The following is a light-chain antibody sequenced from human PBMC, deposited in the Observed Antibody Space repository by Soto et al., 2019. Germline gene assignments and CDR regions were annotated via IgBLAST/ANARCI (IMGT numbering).Light chain of an antibody. CDR1: KDISNY. V-gene: IGKV1-33*01. CDR3: QQYDNLLT. J-gene: IGKJ4*02. CDR2: DAS. Sequence: DIQMTQSPSSLSASVGDRVTITCQASKDISNYLNWYQQKPGKAPKLLIYDASNLETGFPSRFSGSGSGTDFTFTISSLQPEDIATYYCQQYDNLLTFGGGTKVEIK.